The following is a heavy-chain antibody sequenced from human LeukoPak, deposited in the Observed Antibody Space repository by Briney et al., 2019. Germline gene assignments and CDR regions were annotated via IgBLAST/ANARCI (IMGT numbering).Heavy chain of an antibody. CDR3: VKDRGGISRDFDY. Sequence: SGGSLRLSCSASGFTFSHYAMHWVRQAPGKGLEYVSDIRNDGGSPYYADSVKGRFAISRDNSKSTLYLQMSNLRSEDTAVYFCVKDRGGISRDFDYWGQGTLVIVSS. CDR2: IRNDGGSP. V-gene: IGHV3-64D*06. D-gene: IGHD4-23*01. CDR1: GFTFSHYA. J-gene: IGHJ4*02.